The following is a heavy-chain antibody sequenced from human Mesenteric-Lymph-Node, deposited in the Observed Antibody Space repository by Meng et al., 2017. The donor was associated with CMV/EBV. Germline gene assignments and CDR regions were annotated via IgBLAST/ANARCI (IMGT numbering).Heavy chain of an antibody. CDR3: ARERFTMVRSYPNGRFDP. D-gene: IGHD3-10*01. CDR1: TFTDYY. V-gene: IGHV1-2*06. CDR2: INPNSGGT. J-gene: IGHJ5*02. Sequence: TFTDYYMHWVRQAPGQGLEWMGRINPNSGGTNYAQKFQGRVTMTRDTSISTAYMELSRLRSDDTAVYYCARERFTMVRSYPNGRFDPWGQGTLVTVSS.